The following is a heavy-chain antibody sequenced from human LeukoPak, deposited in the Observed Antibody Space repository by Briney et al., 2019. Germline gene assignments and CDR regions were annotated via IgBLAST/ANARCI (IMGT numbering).Heavy chain of an antibody. CDR1: GGSISSGGYY. J-gene: IGHJ4*02. CDR2: IYYSGST. V-gene: IGHV4-31*03. Sequence: SQTLSLTCTVSGGSISSGGYYWSWIRQHPGKGLEWIAYIYYSGSTYYNPSLKSRVTISVDTSKNQFSLKLSSVTAADTAVYYCARDTMHYYHSSGRGGFDYWGQGTQVTVSS. D-gene: IGHD3-22*01. CDR3: ARDTMHYYHSSGRGGFDY.